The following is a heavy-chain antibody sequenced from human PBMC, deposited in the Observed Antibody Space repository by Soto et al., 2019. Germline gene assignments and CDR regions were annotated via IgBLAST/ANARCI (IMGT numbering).Heavy chain of an antibody. D-gene: IGHD4-17*01. CDR1: GDYICRGGFS. CDR2: IYHRGGT. V-gene: IGHV4-30-2*01. J-gene: IGHJ4*02. Sequence: SETLSLTCGVSGDYICRGGFSWSWIRQPPGKGLEWIGYIYHRGGTYYTPSLKSRVTISIDRSKNQFSLDLKSVTAADTAVYFCARGGDYYLDSWGQGTLVSVS. CDR3: ARGGDYYLDS.